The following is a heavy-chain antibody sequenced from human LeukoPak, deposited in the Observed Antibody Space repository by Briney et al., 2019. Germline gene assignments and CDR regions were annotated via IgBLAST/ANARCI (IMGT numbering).Heavy chain of an antibody. CDR2: INPNSGGT. CDR1: GYTFTGYY. V-gene: IGHV1-2*02. CDR3: ARDSRTPMTTVTTLYLRP. J-gene: IGHJ5*02. Sequence: GASVKVSCKASGYTFTGYYMHWVRQAPGQGLEWMGWINPNSGGTNYAQKFQGRVTMTRDTSISTAYMELSRLRSDDTAVYYCARDSRTPMTTVTTLYLRPWGQGTLVTVSS. D-gene: IGHD4-11*01.